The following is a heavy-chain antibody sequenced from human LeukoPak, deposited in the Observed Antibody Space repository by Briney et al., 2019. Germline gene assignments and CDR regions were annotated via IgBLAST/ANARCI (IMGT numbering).Heavy chain of an antibody. CDR2: IKRKTDGGTT. J-gene: IGHJ4*02. D-gene: IGHD1-26*01. CDR3: TTAPTPYSGSYYGFDY. Sequence: GGPLKPSFAASDFSSINAGRTGVRRAQGKGLGWVGRIKRKTDGGTTDYAAPVRGKFTISRDHSKNTLNLRMNSLKTEDSAVYYCTTAPTPYSGSYYGFDYWGQGTLVTVSS. CDR1: DFSSINAG. V-gene: IGHV3-15*07.